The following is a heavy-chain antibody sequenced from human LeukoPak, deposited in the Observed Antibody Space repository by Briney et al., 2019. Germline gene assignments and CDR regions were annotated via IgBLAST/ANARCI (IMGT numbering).Heavy chain of an antibody. V-gene: IGHV4-30-2*01. J-gene: IGHJ5*02. CDR3: ARDNGSSSWSSDNWFDP. CDR1: GGSISSGGYS. D-gene: IGHD6-13*01. Sequence: SETLSLTCAVSGGSISSGGYSWSWIRQPPGKGLEWIGYIYHSGSTYYNPSLKSRVTISVDRSKNQFSLKLSSVTAADTAVYYCARDNGSSSWSSDNWFDPWGQGTLVTVSS. CDR2: IYHSGST.